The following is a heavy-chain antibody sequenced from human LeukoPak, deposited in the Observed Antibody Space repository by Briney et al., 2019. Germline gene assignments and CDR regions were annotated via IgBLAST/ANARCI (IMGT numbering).Heavy chain of an antibody. CDR1: GYTFTSYG. V-gene: IGHV1-18*01. Sequence: GASVKVSCKASGYTFTSYGISWVRQAPGQGLEWMGWISAYNGNTNYAQKLQGRVTMTTDTSTSTAYMELRSLRSDDTAVYYCAREEAERITMVRGVNYYYYYMDVWGKGTTVTISS. CDR2: ISAYNGNT. CDR3: AREEAERITMVRGVNYYYYYMDV. J-gene: IGHJ6*03. D-gene: IGHD3-10*01.